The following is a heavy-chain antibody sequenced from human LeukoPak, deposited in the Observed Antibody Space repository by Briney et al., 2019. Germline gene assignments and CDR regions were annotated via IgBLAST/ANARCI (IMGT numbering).Heavy chain of an antibody. Sequence: ASVKVSCKTSGYPFTTYAIHWVRLAPGQGLEWMGWIDTNTGNPTYAQGFAGRFVFSLDTSVTTTYLQISSLKAEDTAVYFCTRGRDTTGYFVYWGQGTLVTVSS. CDR2: IDTNTGNP. CDR1: GYPFTTYA. CDR3: TRGRDTTGYFVY. J-gene: IGHJ4*02. V-gene: IGHV7-4-1*02. D-gene: IGHD3-22*01.